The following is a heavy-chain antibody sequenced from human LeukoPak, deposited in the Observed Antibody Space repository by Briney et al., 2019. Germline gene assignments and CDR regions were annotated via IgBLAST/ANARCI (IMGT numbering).Heavy chain of an antibody. J-gene: IGHJ4*02. CDR2: ISYDGSNK. CDR1: GFIFSSYA. V-gene: IGHV3-30-3*01. Sequence: GGSLRLSCAASGFIFSSYAMHWVRQAPGKGLEWVAVISYDGSNKYYADSVKGRFTISRDNSKNTLYLQMNSLRAEDTAVYYCAREDVYYDILTGQGRSSSFFDYWGQGTLVTVSS. CDR3: AREDVYYDILTGQGRSSSFFDY. D-gene: IGHD3-9*01.